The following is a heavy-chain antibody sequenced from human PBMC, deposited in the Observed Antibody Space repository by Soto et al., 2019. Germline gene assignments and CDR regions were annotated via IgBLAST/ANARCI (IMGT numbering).Heavy chain of an antibody. CDR2: ISAYNGNT. V-gene: IGHV1-18*01. CDR3: ARAYDSSEDYYYYGMDV. J-gene: IGHJ6*02. Sequence: ASVKVSCKASGYTFTSYGISWVRQAPGQGLEWMGWISAYNGNTNYAQKLQGRVTMTTDTSTSTAYMELRSLRSDDTAVYYCARAYDSSEDYYYYGMDVWGQGTTVTVSS. D-gene: IGHD3-22*01. CDR1: GYTFTSYG.